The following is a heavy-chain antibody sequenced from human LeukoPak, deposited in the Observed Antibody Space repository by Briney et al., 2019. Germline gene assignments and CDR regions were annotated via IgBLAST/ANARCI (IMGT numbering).Heavy chain of an antibody. CDR2: INHSGST. Sequence: SKTLSLTCAVYGGSFSGYYWSWLRQPPGKGLEWIGEINHSGSTNYNPSLKSRVTISVDTSKNQFSLKLSSVTAADTAVYYCATHYDFWSGLNWFDPWGQGTLVTVSS. CDR3: ATHYDFWSGLNWFDP. J-gene: IGHJ5*02. D-gene: IGHD3-3*01. V-gene: IGHV4-34*01. CDR1: GGSFSGYY.